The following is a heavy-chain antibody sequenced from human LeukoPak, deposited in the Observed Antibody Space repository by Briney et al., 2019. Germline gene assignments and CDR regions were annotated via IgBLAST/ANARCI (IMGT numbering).Heavy chain of an antibody. Sequence: GASVKVSCKASGYTFTGYYMHWVRLAPGQGLEWMGWINPNSGGTNYAQKFQGRVTMTRDTSISTAYMELSRLRSDDTAVYYCASDGPYYDFWSGQKEYYYCGMDVWGQGTTVTVSS. J-gene: IGHJ6*02. V-gene: IGHV1-2*02. CDR3: ASDGPYYDFWSGQKEYYYCGMDV. CDR1: GYTFTGYY. CDR2: INPNSGGT. D-gene: IGHD3-3*01.